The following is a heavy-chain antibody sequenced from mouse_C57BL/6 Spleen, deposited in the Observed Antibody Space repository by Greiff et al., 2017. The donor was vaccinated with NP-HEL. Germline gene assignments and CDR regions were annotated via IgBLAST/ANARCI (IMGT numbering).Heavy chain of an antibody. CDR1: GFNIKDDY. Sequence: VQLQQSGAELVRPGASVKLSCTASGFNIKDDYMHWVKQRPEQGLEWIGWIDPENGDTEYASKFQGKATITADTSSNTAYLQLRSLTSEDTAVYYCTPRTYYGSSYGYFDVWGTGTTVTVSS. CDR3: TPRTYYGSSYGYFDV. CDR2: IDPENGDT. D-gene: IGHD1-1*01. V-gene: IGHV14-4*01. J-gene: IGHJ1*03.